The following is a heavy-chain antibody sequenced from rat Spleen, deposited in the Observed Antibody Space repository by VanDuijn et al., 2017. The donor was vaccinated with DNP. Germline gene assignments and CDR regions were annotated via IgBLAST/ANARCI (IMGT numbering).Heavy chain of an antibody. J-gene: IGHJ2*01. V-gene: IGHV5-20*01. CDR2: ISYDGGNT. D-gene: IGHD4-3*01. CDR1: GFTFSDYY. CDR3: AREVIVRSTFSH. Sequence: EVQLVESGGDLVQPGRSLKLSCAASGFTFSDYYMAWVRQAPTKGLEWVASISYDGGNTYYRDSVKGRFTISRDDAKRSLYLQMDSLRSEDTATYYCAREVIVRSTFSHWGQGVMVTVSS.